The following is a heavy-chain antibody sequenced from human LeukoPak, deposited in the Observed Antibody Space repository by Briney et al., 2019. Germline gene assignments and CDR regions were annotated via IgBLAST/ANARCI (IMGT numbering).Heavy chain of an antibody. V-gene: IGHV1-2*02. CDR3: VAYDTSAYRNWFDP. CDR1: GYTFTGYY. J-gene: IGHJ5*02. D-gene: IGHD3-22*01. CDR2: INPNSGGT. Sequence: GASVKVSCKASGYTFTGYYMHWVRLAPGQGLEWMGWINPNSGGTNYAQKFQGRVTMTRDTSISTAYMELSRLRSEDTAVYYCVAYDTSAYRNWFDPWGQGTLVTVSS.